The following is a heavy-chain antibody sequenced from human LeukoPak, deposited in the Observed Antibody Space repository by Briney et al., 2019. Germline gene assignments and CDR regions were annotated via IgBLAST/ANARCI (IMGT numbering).Heavy chain of an antibody. Sequence: GGSLRLSCAASGFTVSSNYMSWVRQAPGKGLEWVSGISWNSGNIGYADSVKGRFTISRDNSKNSLYLQMNSLRAEDTALYFCARVSGSSKFDYWGQGTLVTVSS. V-gene: IGHV3-9*01. D-gene: IGHD1-26*01. CDR1: GFTVSSNY. CDR3: ARVSGSSKFDY. J-gene: IGHJ4*02. CDR2: ISWNSGNI.